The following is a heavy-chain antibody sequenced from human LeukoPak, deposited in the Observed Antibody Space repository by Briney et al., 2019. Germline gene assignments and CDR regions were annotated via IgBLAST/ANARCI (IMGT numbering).Heavy chain of an antibody. CDR1: GFTFNTYG. J-gene: IGHJ4*02. CDR2: IYSGGST. Sequence: GGSLRLSCAASGFTFNTYGMHWVRQAPGKGLEWVSVIYSGGSTYYADSVKGRFTISRDNSKNTLYLQMNSLRAEDTAVYYCAKDLGLRTVVFDYWGQGTLVTVPS. D-gene: IGHD4-17*01. CDR3: AKDLGLRTVVFDY. V-gene: IGHV3-NL1*01.